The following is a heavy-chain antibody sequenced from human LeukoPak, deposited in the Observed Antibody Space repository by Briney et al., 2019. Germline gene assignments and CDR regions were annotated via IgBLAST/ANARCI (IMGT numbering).Heavy chain of an antibody. V-gene: IGHV3-64D*06. CDR2: ISSNGDNT. CDR1: GFTFSTYV. Sequence: PGRSLRLSCSVSGFTFSTYVMHWVRQAPGKGLEYVSAISSNGDNTYYADSVKGRFTISRDNSKNTLYLQMSSLRADDTAVYYCVRGTGYWGQGTLVTVCS. J-gene: IGHJ4*02. CDR3: VRGTGY.